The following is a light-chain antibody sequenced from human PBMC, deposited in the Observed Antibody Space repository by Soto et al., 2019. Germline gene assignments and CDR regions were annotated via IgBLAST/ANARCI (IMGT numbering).Light chain of an antibody. CDR3: QQSYISPYT. V-gene: IGKV1-39*01. CDR2: AAS. CDR1: ESIANY. Sequence: DIQMTQSPSSLSASVGDRVTITCRASESIANYLNWYQQKPGKAPNLLIYAASTLQTEVPSRFSGSGSGTDFTLTISSLQTEDFATYFCQQSYISPYTFGQGTKLDI. J-gene: IGKJ2*01.